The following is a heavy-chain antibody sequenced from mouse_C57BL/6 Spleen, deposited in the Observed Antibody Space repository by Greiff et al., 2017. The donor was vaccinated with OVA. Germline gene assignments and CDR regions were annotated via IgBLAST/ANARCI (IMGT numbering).Heavy chain of an antibody. V-gene: IGHV3-6*01. J-gene: IGHJ3*01. CDR2: ISYDGSN. CDR1: GYSITSGYY. D-gene: IGHD2-3*01. CDR3: ARAGAGYDGSAWFAY. Sequence: VQLQQSGPGLVKPSQSLSLTCSVTGYSITSGYYWNWIRQFPGNKLEWMGYISYDGSNNYNPSLKNRISITRDTSKNQFFLKLNSVTTEDTATYYCARAGAGYDGSAWFAYWGQGTLVTVSA.